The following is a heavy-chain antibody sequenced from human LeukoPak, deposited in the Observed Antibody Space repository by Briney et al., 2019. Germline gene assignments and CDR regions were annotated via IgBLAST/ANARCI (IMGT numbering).Heavy chain of an antibody. CDR3: ARDRSYYGSGSNFDY. CDR2: IYYSGST. Sequence: SETLSLTCTVSGGSISSSSYYWGWIRQPPGKGLEWIGSIYYSGSTYYNPSLKSRVTISVDTSKNQFSLKLSSVTAADTAVYYCARDRSYYGSGSNFDYWGQGTLVTVSS. J-gene: IGHJ4*02. D-gene: IGHD3-10*01. V-gene: IGHV4-39*07. CDR1: GGSISSSSYY.